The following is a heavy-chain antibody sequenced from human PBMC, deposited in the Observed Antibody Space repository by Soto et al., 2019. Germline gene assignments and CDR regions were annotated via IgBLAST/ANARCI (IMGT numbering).Heavy chain of an antibody. CDR1: GGTFSSYA. V-gene: IGHV1-69*13. CDR2: IVPIVGTT. Sequence: GASVKVSCKTSGGTFSSYAISWVRQAPGQGLEWMGGIVPIVGTTTYAQKFQGRVTITADEATSTAYVHLSRLRSDDTAVYYCVRVVAIPGYPDHWGQGTLFTVSS. CDR3: VRVVAIPGYPDH. J-gene: IGHJ4*02. D-gene: IGHD5-12*01.